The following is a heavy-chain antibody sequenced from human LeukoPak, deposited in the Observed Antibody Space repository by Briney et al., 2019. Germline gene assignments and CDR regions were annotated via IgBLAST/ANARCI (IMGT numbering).Heavy chain of an antibody. CDR2: NYHSGNT. D-gene: IGHD3-22*01. V-gene: IGHV4-38-2*02. J-gene: IGHJ4*02. CDR3: ARVRGHMIVVGIIDY. CDR1: GYSISSVYY. Sequence: PSETLSLTCTVSGYSISSVYYWGWIRQPPGKGLEWIGSNYHSGNTYYNPPLKSRVTISVDTSKNPFSLKLSSGTAADTAVYYCARVRGHMIVVGIIDYWGQGTLVTVSS.